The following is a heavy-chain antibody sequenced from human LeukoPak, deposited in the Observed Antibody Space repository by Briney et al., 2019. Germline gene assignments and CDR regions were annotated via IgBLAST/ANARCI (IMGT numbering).Heavy chain of an antibody. J-gene: IGHJ5*02. CDR2: IYTSGST. CDR1: GGSISSGSYY. Sequence: NTSETLSLTCTVSGGSISSGSYYWSWIRQPAGKGLEWIGRIYTSGSTNYNPSLKSRVTISVDTSKNQFSLKLSSVTAADTAVYYCARDVLLWFGGENWFDPWGQGTLVTVSS. D-gene: IGHD3-10*01. CDR3: ARDVLLWFGGENWFDP. V-gene: IGHV4-61*02.